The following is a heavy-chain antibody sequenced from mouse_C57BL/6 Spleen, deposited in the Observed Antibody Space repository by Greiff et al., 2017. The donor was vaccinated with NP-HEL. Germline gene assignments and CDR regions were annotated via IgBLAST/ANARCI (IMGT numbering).Heavy chain of an antibody. Sequence: EVKLQESGGGLVQPGGSLSLSCAASGFTFTDYYMSWVRQPPGKALEWLGFIRNKANGYTTEYSASVKGRFTSSRDNSQSILYIQMNALRAEDSATYYCARYYYGSSYGYFDVWGTGTTVTVSS. V-gene: IGHV7-3*01. CDR1: GFTFTDYY. CDR2: IRNKANGYTT. D-gene: IGHD1-1*01. CDR3: ARYYYGSSYGYFDV. J-gene: IGHJ1*03.